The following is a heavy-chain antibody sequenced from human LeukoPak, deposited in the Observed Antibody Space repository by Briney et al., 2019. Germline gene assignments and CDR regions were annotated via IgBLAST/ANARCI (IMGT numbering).Heavy chain of an antibody. CDR1: GGSISSSSYY. CDR2: IYYSGST. D-gene: IGHD3-10*01. CDR3: ARRSDCYGSGSYYPRNWYFDL. Sequence: SETLSLTCTVSGGSISSSSYYWGWIRQPPGKGLEWIGSIYYSGSTYYNPSLKSRVTISVDTSKNQFSLKLSSVTAADTAVYYCARRSDCYGSGSYYPRNWYFDLWGRGTLVTVSS. J-gene: IGHJ2*01. V-gene: IGHV4-39*01.